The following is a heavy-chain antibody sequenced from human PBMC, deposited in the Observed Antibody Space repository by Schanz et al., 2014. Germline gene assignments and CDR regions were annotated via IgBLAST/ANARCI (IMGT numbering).Heavy chain of an antibody. V-gene: IGHV1-69*08. CDR3: AREVGLYDRGWFAP. CDR1: GGTFSSDT. CDR2: IVPIAGIT. D-gene: IGHD3-22*01. Sequence: QVQLVQSGADVKKPGSSVKVSCKASGGTFSSDTFSWVRQAPGQGLEWMGRIVPIAGITNYAQRFQGRVTITADKSSDTAYMELSSLRSEDTAVYYCAREVGLYDRGWFAPWGQGTLVTVSS. J-gene: IGHJ5*02.